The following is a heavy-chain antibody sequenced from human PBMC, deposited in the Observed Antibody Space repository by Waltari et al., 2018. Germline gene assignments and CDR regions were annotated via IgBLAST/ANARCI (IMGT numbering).Heavy chain of an antibody. D-gene: IGHD2-15*01. Sequence: QVQLQESGPGLVKPSETLSLTCAVSGYSISSGYYWGWIRQPPGKGPEWIGSIYHSGSTYYNPSLKSRVTISVDTSKNQFSLKLSSVTAADTAVYYCARGEGISYFDYWGQGTLVTVSS. CDR3: ARGEGISYFDY. CDR2: IYHSGST. V-gene: IGHV4-38-2*01. CDR1: GYSISSGYY. J-gene: IGHJ4*02.